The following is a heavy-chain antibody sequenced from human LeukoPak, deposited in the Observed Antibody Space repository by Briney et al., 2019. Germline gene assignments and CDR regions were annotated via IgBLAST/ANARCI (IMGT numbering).Heavy chain of an antibody. D-gene: IGHD3-22*01. V-gene: IGHV3-23*01. CDR3: ARDEHQYYSESSGRFDY. CDR1: GLTFSSYA. Sequence: GGSLRLSCAASGLTFSSYAMSWVRQAPGKGLEWVSAISGSSGHTYYADSVKGRFTISRDNAKNSLYLQMNSLRAEDTAVYYCARDEHQYYSESSGRFDYWGQGTLVTVSS. J-gene: IGHJ4*02. CDR2: ISGSSGHT.